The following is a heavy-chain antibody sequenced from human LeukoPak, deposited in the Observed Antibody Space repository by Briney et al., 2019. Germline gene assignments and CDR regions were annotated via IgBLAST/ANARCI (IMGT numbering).Heavy chain of an antibody. V-gene: IGHV1-18*01. CDR3: ARDMWKDYDFWSGYYEFRY. CDR2: IIAYNGNT. CDR1: GYTFTSYG. D-gene: IGHD3-3*01. Sequence: ASVKVSCKASGYTFTSYGISWVRQAPGQGLEWMGWIIAYNGNTNYAQKLQGRVTITADESTSTAYMELSSLRSEDTAVYYCARDMWKDYDFWSGYYEFRYWGQGTLVTVSS. J-gene: IGHJ4*02.